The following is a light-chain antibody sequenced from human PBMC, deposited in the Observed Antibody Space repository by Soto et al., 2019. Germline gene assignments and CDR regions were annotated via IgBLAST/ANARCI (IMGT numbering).Light chain of an antibody. CDR2: EDN. CDR3: QSYDTSNVV. V-gene: IGLV6-57*01. J-gene: IGLJ2*01. Sequence: NFMLTQPRSVSESPGKTVTISWTRSSGSIASKYVQWYQQRPGGHPTTVIFEDNTRPSGVPDRFSGSIDSSSNSASLTISGLTTEDEADYYCQSYDTSNVVFGGGTKLTVL. CDR1: SGSIASKY.